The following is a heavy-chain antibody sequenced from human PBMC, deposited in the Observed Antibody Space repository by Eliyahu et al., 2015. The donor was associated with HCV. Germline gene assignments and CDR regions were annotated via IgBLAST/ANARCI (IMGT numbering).Heavy chain of an antibody. Sequence: QVQLQESGPGLVKPSETLSLTCTVSGGSISRYYWSWIRQPTGKGLEWIGRIYTSGSTNYNPSLKSRVTMSVDTSKNQFSLKLSSVTAADTAVYYCARVVYDSSGKGSYYFDYWGQGTLVTVSS. J-gene: IGHJ4*02. CDR1: GGSISRYY. CDR2: IYTSGST. V-gene: IGHV4-4*07. D-gene: IGHD3-22*01. CDR3: ARVVYDSSGKGSYYFDY.